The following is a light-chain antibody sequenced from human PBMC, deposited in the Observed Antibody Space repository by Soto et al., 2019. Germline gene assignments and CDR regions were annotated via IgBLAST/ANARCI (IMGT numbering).Light chain of an antibody. J-gene: IGLJ2*01. Sequence: QSVLTQPPSVSEAPRQRVTISCSGSTSNIGNNAVSWYQQLPGKAPKLLIYYDDLLPSGVSDRFSGSKSGTSASLAISGLQSEDEADYFCAAWDDRLNGVIFGGGTKPTVL. CDR2: YDD. V-gene: IGLV1-36*01. CDR3: AAWDDRLNGVI. CDR1: TSNIGNNA.